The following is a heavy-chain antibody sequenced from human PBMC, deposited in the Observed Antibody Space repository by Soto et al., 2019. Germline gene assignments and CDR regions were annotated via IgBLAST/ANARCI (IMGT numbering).Heavy chain of an antibody. CDR1: GGTFSSYA. Sequence: QVQLVQSGAEVKKPGSSVKVSCKASGGTFSSYAISWVRQAPGQGLEWMGGIIPIFGTANYAQKFQGRVTITADESTRTAYMELSSLRSEDTVVYYCARESRYCSGGSCYFLPGIDYWGQGTLVTVSS. D-gene: IGHD2-15*01. CDR2: IIPIFGTA. CDR3: ARESRYCSGGSCYFLPGIDY. V-gene: IGHV1-69*12. J-gene: IGHJ4*02.